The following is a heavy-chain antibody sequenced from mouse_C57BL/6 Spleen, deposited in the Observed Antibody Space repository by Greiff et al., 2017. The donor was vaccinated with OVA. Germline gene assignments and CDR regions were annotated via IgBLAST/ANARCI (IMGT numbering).Heavy chain of an antibody. V-gene: IGHV5-6*01. CDR2: ISSGGSYT. CDR3: ARPYGSSYDYAMDY. J-gene: IGHJ4*01. D-gene: IGHD1-1*01. CDR1: GFTFSSYG. Sequence: VQLKESGGDLVKPGGSLKLSCAASGFTFSSYGMSWVRQTPDKRLEWVATISSGGSYTYYPDSVKGRFTISRDNAKNTLYLQMSSLKSEDTAMYYCARPYGSSYDYAMDYWGQGTSVTVSS.